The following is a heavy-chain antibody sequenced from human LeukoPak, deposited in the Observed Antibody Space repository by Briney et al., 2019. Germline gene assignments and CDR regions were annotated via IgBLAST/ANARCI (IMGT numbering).Heavy chain of an antibody. Sequence: SETLSLTCTVSGGSISSSSHYWGWIRQPPGKGLEWIGSIYYSGSTYYNPSLKSRVTISVDTSKNQFSLKLSSVTAADTAVYYCARELLRYYDSSGYCDYWGQGTLVTVSS. V-gene: IGHV4-39*07. CDR1: GGSISSSSHY. J-gene: IGHJ4*02. CDR3: ARELLRYYDSSGYCDY. D-gene: IGHD3-22*01. CDR2: IYYSGST.